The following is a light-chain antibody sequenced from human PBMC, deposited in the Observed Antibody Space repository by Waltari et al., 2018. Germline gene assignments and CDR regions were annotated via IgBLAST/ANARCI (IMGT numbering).Light chain of an antibody. J-gene: IGLJ3*02. Sequence: QSALTQPASVSGSPGQSLTISCTGTSNYIGGNAFVSWYQQHPGQAPKLLIYDVTKRASGISSRFSGSKSGNTASLTISGLQAEDEADYYCFSFTPTSRLAMFAGGTKLTV. V-gene: IGLV2-14*03. CDR3: FSFTPTSRLAM. CDR2: DVT. CDR1: SNYIGGNAF.